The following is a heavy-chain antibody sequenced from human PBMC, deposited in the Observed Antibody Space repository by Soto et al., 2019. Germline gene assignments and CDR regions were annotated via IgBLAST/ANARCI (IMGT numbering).Heavy chain of an antibody. CDR3: ARDEIAVAGDTDY. V-gene: IGHV1-3*01. CDR2: INAGNGNT. Sequence: ASVKVSCKASGYTFTSYAMHWVRQAPGQRLEWMGWINAGNGNTKYSQKFQGRVTMTEDTSTDTAYMELSSLTSDDTAVYYCARDEIAVAGDTDYWGQGTLVTVSS. J-gene: IGHJ4*02. D-gene: IGHD6-19*01. CDR1: GYTFTSYA.